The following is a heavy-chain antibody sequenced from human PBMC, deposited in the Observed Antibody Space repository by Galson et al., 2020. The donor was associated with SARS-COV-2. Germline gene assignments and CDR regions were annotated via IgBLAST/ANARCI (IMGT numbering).Heavy chain of an antibody. Sequence: GGSLRLSCVASGFTVSGNYMSWVRQAPGKGLEWVSIIHGGGSIYYADSVRGRFTISKDISKNTVYLQMDRLRAGDTAIYYCVFFHWGQGTLVTVSS. CDR3: VFFH. CDR2: IHGGGSI. V-gene: IGHV3-66*01. J-gene: IGHJ4*02. D-gene: IGHD3-10*02. CDR1: GFTVSGNY.